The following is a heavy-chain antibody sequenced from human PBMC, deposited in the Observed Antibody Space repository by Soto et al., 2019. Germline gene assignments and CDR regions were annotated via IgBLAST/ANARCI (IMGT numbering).Heavy chain of an antibody. CDR2: INLNSSGI. V-gene: IGHV3-7*01. Sequence: GGSLRLSCAASGFTFNSYWMSWLRQAPGKGLEWVANINLNSSGIYYADSVKGRFTISRDNAKNSLYLQMNSLRAEDTAVYYCARDPHGAGPHYYYYYMDVWGKGTTVTVS. J-gene: IGHJ6*03. CDR3: ARDPHGAGPHYYYYYMDV. D-gene: IGHD6-19*01. CDR1: GFTFNSYW.